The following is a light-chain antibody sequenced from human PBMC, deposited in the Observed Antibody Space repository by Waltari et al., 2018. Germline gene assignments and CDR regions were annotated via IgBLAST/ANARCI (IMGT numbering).Light chain of an antibody. Sequence: QSVLTQPPSVSGAPGQSVTISCTGSSSNIGARYDVHWYQQVPGAAPKLLIYVNTNRPSGVPDRFSGSKSGTSASLAITGLQAEDEADYYCQSYDSSLSVLFGGGTKLTVL. J-gene: IGLJ2*01. V-gene: IGLV1-40*01. CDR1: SSNIGARYD. CDR2: VNT. CDR3: QSYDSSLSVL.